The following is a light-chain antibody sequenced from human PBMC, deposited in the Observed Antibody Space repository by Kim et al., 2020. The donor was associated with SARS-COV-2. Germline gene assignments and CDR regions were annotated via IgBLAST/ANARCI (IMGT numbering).Light chain of an antibody. V-gene: IGKV1-39*01. CDR2: GAS. CDR3: QQSYSTLYT. CDR1: QTISNY. J-gene: IGKJ2*01. Sequence: SASVGDRVTITCRASQTISNYLNWYQQKPGEAPKVLIYGASSLQSGVPSRFSGSGSGTDFTLTIRSLQPEDVATYYCQQSYSTLYTFGQGTKLEI.